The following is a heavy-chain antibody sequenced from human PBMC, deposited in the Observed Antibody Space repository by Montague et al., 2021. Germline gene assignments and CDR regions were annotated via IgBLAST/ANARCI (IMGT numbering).Heavy chain of an antibody. CDR2: ISYSGRT. D-gene: IGHD1-1*01. Sequence: SETLSLICTVSGGSISSYFWTWIRQPPGKGLEWIGFISYSGRTNFNPSLKSRVTISLDTSKNQFSLNLSSVTAADTTVYYCARDTTTDGFDIWGQGTMVTVSS. CDR1: GGSISSYF. CDR3: ARDTTTDGFDI. J-gene: IGHJ3*02. V-gene: IGHV4-59*13.